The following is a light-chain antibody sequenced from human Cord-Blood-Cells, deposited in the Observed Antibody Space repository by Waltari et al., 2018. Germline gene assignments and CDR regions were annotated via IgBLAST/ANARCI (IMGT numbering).Light chain of an antibody. Sequence: EIVLKQSTETLSLSTGERATFSCRASQSVISSYLALYQQKPGQAPRLLIYGASSRATGIPDRFSGSGSGTDFTLTISRLEPEDFAVYYCQQYGSSPPWTFGQGTKVEIK. CDR3: QQYGSSPPWT. CDR2: GAS. J-gene: IGKJ1*01. V-gene: IGKV3-20*01. CDR1: QSVISSY.